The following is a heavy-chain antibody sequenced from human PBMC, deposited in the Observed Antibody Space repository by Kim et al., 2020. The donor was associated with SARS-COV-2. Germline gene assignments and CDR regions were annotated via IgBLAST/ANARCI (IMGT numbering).Heavy chain of an antibody. CDR2: ISSSSSYI. D-gene: IGHD2-21*02. CDR3: ARDVRAGTVVTPSRPYYYYGMDV. V-gene: IGHV3-21*01. Sequence: GGSLRLSCAASGFTFSSYSMNWVRQAPGKGLEWVSSISSSSSYIYYADSVKGRFTISRDNAKNSLYLQMNSLRAEDTAVYYCARDVRAGTVVTPSRPYYYYGMDVWGQGTTVTVSS. CDR1: GFTFSSYS. J-gene: IGHJ6*02.